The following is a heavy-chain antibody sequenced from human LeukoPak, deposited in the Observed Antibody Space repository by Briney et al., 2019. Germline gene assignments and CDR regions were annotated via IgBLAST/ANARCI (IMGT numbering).Heavy chain of an antibody. CDR2: IIGDGTRT. Sequence: GSLRLSCAASGFSFIYYWMHWVRQGSGKGPVWVSRIIGDGTRTDYADSVKGRFTISRDNAKSTLYLQMNSLTVEDTAVYYCLRVDDTNGHNWFDPWGQGTLVTVSS. V-gene: IGHV3-74*01. J-gene: IGHJ5*02. D-gene: IGHD2-8*01. CDR3: LRVDDTNGHNWFDP. CDR1: GFSFIYYW.